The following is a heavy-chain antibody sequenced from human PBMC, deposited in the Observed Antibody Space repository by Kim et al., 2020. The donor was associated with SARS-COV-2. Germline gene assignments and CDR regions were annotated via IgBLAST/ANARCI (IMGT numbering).Heavy chain of an antibody. CDR3: ARGWADSSGWYPFCDY. CDR2: IYYSGST. D-gene: IGHD6-19*01. Sequence: SETLSLTCTVSGGSISSYYWSWIRQPPGKGLEWIGYIYYSGSTNYNPSLKSRVTISVDTSKNQFSLKLSSVTAADTAVYYCARGWADSSGWYPFCDYWGQGTLVTVSS. J-gene: IGHJ4*02. V-gene: IGHV4-59*01. CDR1: GGSISSYY.